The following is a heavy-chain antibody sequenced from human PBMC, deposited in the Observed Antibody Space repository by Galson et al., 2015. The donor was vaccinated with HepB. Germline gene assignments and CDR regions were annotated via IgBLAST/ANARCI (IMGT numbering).Heavy chain of an antibody. Sequence: SLRLSCAASGFTFSSYGMHWVRQAPGKGLEWVAVIWYDGSNKYYADSVKGRFTISRDNSKNTLYLQMNSLRAEDTAVYYCARAGSYCTNGVCYGYYMDVWGKGTTVTVSS. CDR3: ARAGSYCTNGVCYGYYMDV. CDR2: IWYDGSNK. D-gene: IGHD2-8*01. V-gene: IGHV3-33*01. CDR1: GFTFSSYG. J-gene: IGHJ6*03.